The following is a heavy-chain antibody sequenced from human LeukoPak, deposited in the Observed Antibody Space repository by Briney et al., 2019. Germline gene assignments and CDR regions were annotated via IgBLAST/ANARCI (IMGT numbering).Heavy chain of an antibody. Sequence: GASVKVSCKASGYTFTGYYTHWVRQAPGQGLEWMGWINPNSGDTNYAQKFQGRVTMTRDTSISTAYMELSSLKSDDTAVYYCARAKWESSTTCYGAWGQGTLVTVSS. J-gene: IGHJ5*02. CDR2: INPNSGDT. D-gene: IGHD2-2*01. CDR1: GYTFTGYY. CDR3: ARAKWESSTTCYGA. V-gene: IGHV1-2*02.